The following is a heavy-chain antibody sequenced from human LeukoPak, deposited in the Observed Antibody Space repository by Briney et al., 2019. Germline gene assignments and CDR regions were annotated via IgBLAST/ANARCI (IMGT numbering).Heavy chain of an antibody. CDR2: IIPIFGTA. J-gene: IGHJ6*03. CDR3: ARDREQLEDYYYYYMDV. V-gene: IGHV1-69*13. Sequence: SVKVSCKASGGTFSSYAISWVRQAPGQGLEWMGGIIPIFGTANYAQKFQGRVTITADESTSTAYMELSSLRSEDTAVYYCARDREQLEDYYYYYMDVWGKGTTVTVSS. D-gene: IGHD6-6*01. CDR1: GGTFSSYA.